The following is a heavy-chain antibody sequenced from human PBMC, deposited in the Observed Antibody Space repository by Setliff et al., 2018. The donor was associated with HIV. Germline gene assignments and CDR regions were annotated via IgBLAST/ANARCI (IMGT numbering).Heavy chain of an antibody. V-gene: IGHV1-2*02. D-gene: IGHD3-10*01. Sequence: ASVKVSCKASGYTFTGYYMHWVRQAPGQGLEWMGWINPNTGGTNFAQKFQGRVTITADKSTSTAYMELSGLRFEDTAVYYCARDAGIPVVRGRWPLDYWGQGTLVTVSS. CDR3: ARDAGIPVVRGRWPLDY. CDR2: INPNTGGT. CDR1: GYTFTGYY. J-gene: IGHJ4*02.